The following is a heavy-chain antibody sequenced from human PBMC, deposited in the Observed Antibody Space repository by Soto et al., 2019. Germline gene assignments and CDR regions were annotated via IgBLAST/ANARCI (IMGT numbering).Heavy chain of an antibody. V-gene: IGHV4-59*08. CDR2: IYYSGST. CDR1: GGSISSYY. D-gene: IGHD4-4*01. CDR3: TGTTVTTYYYYYYMDV. Sequence: SETLSLTCSVSGGSISSYYWSWIRQPPGKGLEWIGYIYYSGSTNYNPSLKSRVTISVDTSKNQFSLKLSSVTAADTAVHYCTGTTVTTYYYYYYMDVWGKGTTVTVSS. J-gene: IGHJ6*03.